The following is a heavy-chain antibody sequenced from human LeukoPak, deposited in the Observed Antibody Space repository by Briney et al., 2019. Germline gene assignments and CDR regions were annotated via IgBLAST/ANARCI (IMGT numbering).Heavy chain of an antibody. J-gene: IGHJ4*02. CDR2: IRSRSYGGTT. D-gene: IGHD3-10*01. Sequence: GGALRLSCTGSACTFGDYALNGVRQAPGKGLEWRGVIRSRSYGGTTKYPASLKGRFTISRDDSKNIAYLELNSLNTEDTAVYFRTRDHGYGSHYFENRGQGTMVTVS. CDR3: TRDHGYGSHYFEN. V-gene: IGHV3-49*04. CDR1: ACTFGDYA.